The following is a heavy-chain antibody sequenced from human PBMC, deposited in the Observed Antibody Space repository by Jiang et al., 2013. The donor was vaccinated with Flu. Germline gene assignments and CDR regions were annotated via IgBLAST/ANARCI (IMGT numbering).Heavy chain of an antibody. CDR3: ARDQGSSGWYYFDY. D-gene: IGHD6-19*01. Sequence: YNPSLKSRVTMSVDTSKNQFSLILSSVTAADTAVYYCARDQGSSGWYYFDYWGQGTLGHRLL. J-gene: IGHJ4*02. V-gene: IGHV4-4*07.